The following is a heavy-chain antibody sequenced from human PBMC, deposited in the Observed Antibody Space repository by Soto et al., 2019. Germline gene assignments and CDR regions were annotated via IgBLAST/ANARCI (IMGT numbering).Heavy chain of an antibody. Sequence: SETLSLTCGVSGGSLSGATYSWNWIRQPPGKGLEWIGYIFPSGTTYYNPSLKSRVTISIDVSKNQFSLSLRSLTAADTAVYYCARDFERSAIGPWGQGTSVTVSS. CDR2: IFPSGTT. D-gene: IGHD3-9*01. J-gene: IGHJ5*02. CDR1: GGSLSGATYS. V-gene: IGHV4-30-2*01. CDR3: ARDFERSAIGP.